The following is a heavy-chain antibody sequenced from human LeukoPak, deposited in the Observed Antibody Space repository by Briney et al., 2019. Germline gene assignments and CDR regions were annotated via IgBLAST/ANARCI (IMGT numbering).Heavy chain of an antibody. V-gene: IGHV3-64D*06. D-gene: IGHD3-16*02. Sequence: PGGSLRPSCSASGFTFSSYAMHWVRQAPGKGLEYVSAISSNGGSTYYADSVKGRFTISRDNSKNTLYLQMSSLRAEDTAVYYCVKGGGGLRLGELSPFDYWGQGTLVTVSS. J-gene: IGHJ4*02. CDR1: GFTFSSYA. CDR2: ISSNGGST. CDR3: VKGGGGLRLGELSPFDY.